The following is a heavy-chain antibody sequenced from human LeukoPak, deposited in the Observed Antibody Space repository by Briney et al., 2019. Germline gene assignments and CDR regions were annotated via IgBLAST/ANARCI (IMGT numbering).Heavy chain of an antibody. D-gene: IGHD3-10*02. CDR1: GASISSYH. CDR3: ARARNVGGGRFYFDS. J-gene: IGHJ4*02. CDR2: VYGSGSA. Sequence: SETLSLTCTVSGASISSYHWSWMPPPPGKGLVWFGDVYGSGSADHNPSLKSRVTISVDTSKKHFSLKLISVTAADTAVYFCARARNVGGGRFYFDSWGQGILVTVSS. V-gene: IGHV4-59*13.